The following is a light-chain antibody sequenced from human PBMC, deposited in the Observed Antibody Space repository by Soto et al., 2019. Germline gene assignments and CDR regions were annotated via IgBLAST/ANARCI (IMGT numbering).Light chain of an antibody. CDR2: GAS. V-gene: IGKV3-15*01. J-gene: IGKJ1*01. CDR3: QQDHNWPPRT. Sequence: EIVMTQSPATLSVSPGERVTLSCRASQSVSSNLAWYQQKPGQAPRLRIYGASTRATGIPARFSGGGSETEFTLTISSLQSEDFAVYYCQQDHNWPPRTFGQGTKVEIK. CDR1: QSVSSN.